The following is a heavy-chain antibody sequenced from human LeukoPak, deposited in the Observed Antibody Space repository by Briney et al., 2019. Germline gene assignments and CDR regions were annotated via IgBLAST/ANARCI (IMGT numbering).Heavy chain of an antibody. D-gene: IGHD1-1*01. Sequence: GGSLRLSCAATGFTFSSFEMNWVRQAPGKGLEWVSHITSGGSSIYYADSVKGRFTLSRDDAKSSLYLQMNSLRAEDTAIYYCERDKYNWNSPDPFFYYYGLDVWGQGTTVTVSS. J-gene: IGHJ6*02. V-gene: IGHV3-48*03. CDR2: ITSGGSSI. CDR3: ERDKYNWNSPDPFFYYYGLDV. CDR1: GFTFSSFE.